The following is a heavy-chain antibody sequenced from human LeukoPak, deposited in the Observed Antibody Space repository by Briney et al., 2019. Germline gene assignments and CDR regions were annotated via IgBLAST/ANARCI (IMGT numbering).Heavy chain of an antibody. V-gene: IGHV1-46*01. CDR1: GYTFTSYY. D-gene: IGHD6-19*01. CDR2: INPSGGST. Sequence: ASVKVSCKASGYTFTSYYMHWVRQAPGQGLEWMGIINPSGGSTSYAQKFQGRVTMTRDTSTSTVYMELSSLRSEDTAVYYCAREPVSYGYSSGWYFDYWGQGTLVTVSS. J-gene: IGHJ4*02. CDR3: AREPVSYGYSSGWYFDY.